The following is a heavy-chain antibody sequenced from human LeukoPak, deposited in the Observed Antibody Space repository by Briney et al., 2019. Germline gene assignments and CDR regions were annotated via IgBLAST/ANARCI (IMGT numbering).Heavy chain of an antibody. CDR1: GGTFSSYT. J-gene: IGHJ5*02. Sequence: SVKVSCKASGGTFSSYTISWVRLAPGQGLEWMGRIIPILGIANYAQKFQGRVTITADKSTSTAYMELSSLRSEDTAVYYCARAHYYDSRYNWFDPWGQGTLVTVSS. V-gene: IGHV1-69*02. D-gene: IGHD3-22*01. CDR2: IIPILGIA. CDR3: ARAHYYDSRYNWFDP.